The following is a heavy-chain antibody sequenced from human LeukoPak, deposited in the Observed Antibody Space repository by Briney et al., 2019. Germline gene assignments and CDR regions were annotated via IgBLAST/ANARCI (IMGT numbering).Heavy chain of an antibody. Sequence: GGSLRLSCAASGFTFSSYAISWVRQAPGKGLAWVSAISGSGGSTYCADSVKGRFTISRDNSKNTLYLQMNSLRAEDTAVYYCAKGLAVAGPAVYFQHWGQGTLVTVSS. J-gene: IGHJ1*01. CDR3: AKGLAVAGPAVYFQH. CDR1: GFTFSSYA. D-gene: IGHD6-19*01. CDR2: ISGSGGST. V-gene: IGHV3-23*01.